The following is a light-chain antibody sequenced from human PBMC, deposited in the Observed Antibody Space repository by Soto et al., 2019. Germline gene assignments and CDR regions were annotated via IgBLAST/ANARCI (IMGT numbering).Light chain of an antibody. CDR1: QSVSNNF. CDR2: GPS. CDR3: QQYDSSPRT. V-gene: IGKV3-20*01. J-gene: IGKJ1*01. Sequence: EIVLTQSPGTLSLSPGERAALSGSASQSVSNNFLAWYRHRPGQAPRLLIYGPSTRATGIPDRFSGSGSGTDFTLTISRLEPEDFAVYWCQQYDSSPRTFGQGTKVDNK.